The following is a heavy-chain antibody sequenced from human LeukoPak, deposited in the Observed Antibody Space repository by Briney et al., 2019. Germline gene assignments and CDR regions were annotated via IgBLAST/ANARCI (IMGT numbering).Heavy chain of an antibody. J-gene: IGHJ4*02. CDR3: ARIRCGHSGSVCYNH. Sequence: SETLSLTCGVFGVSINDYYWSWIRQSPGKGLEWIGEISHTECTRYNPSLESRVTMSVGTSENQLSLKLIFVTAADTAVYYCARIRCGHSGSVCYNHWGLGTLVTVSS. CDR2: ISHTECT. D-gene: IGHD2-21*01. CDR1: GVSINDYY. V-gene: IGHV4-34*01.